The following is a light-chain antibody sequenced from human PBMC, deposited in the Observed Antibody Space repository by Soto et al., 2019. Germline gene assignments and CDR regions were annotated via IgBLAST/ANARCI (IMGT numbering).Light chain of an antibody. J-gene: IGKJ5*01. CDR2: AAS. CDR1: QGISSY. CDR3: QQYYSYPTIT. V-gene: IGKV1-8*01. Sequence: AIRMTQSPSSLSASTGDRVTITCRASQGISSYLAWYQQKPGKAPKLLIYAASTLQSGVPSRFSGSGSGTDFTLTISCLQSEDFATYYCQQYYSYPTITFAQGTRLEIK.